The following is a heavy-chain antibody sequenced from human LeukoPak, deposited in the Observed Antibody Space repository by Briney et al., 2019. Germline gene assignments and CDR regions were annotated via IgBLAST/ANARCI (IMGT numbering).Heavy chain of an antibody. V-gene: IGHV3-30-3*01. J-gene: IGHJ3*02. CDR1: GFTFSSYA. D-gene: IGHD3-9*01. CDR2: ISYDGSNK. CDR3: AKDISFALDAFDI. Sequence: GRSLRLSCAASGFTFSSYAMHWVRQAPGKGLEWVAVISYDGSNKYYADSVKGRFTISRDNSKNTLYLQMNSLRAEDTAVYYCAKDISFALDAFDIWGQGTMVTVSS.